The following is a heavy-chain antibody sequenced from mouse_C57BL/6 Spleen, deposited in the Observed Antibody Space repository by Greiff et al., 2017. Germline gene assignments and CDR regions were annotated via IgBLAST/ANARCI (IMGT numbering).Heavy chain of an antibody. CDR2: IWSGGST. J-gene: IGHJ4*01. Sequence: QVQLQQSGPGLVQPSQTLSITCTASGFSFTSYGVHWVRQSPGKGLEWLGVIWSGGSTDYNAAFMSSLRIIKYNSKRQVFCKMNSLHADATAIYYCAKGGDEYYAMDYWGQGTSVTVSS. CDR3: AKGGDEYYAMDY. V-gene: IGHV2-5*01. CDR1: GFSFTSYG.